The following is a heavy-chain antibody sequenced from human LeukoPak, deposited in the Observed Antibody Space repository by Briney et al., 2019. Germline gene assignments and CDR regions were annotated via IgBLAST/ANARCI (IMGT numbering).Heavy chain of an antibody. J-gene: IGHJ4*02. D-gene: IGHD2-2*01. CDR2: IRYDGSNK. V-gene: IGHV3-30*02. CDR1: GFTFSSYG. CDR3: AKGLRFVPAVREFDY. Sequence: AGGSLRLSCAASGFTFSSYGMHWVRQAPGKGLEWVAFIRYDGSNKYYADSVKGRFTISRDNSKNTLYLQMNSLRAEDTAVYYCAKGLRFVPAVREFDYWGQGTLVTVSS.